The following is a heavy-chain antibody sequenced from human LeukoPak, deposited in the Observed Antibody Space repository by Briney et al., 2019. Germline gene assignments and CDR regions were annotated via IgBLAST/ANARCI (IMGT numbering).Heavy chain of an antibody. D-gene: IGHD3-3*01. CDR3: ARDGNYDFQGGEGYYYYYMDV. CDR1: GGTFSSYA. J-gene: IGHJ6*03. CDR2: IIPIFGTA. V-gene: IGHV1-69*13. Sequence: SVKVSCKASGGTFSSYAISWVRQAPGQGLEWMGGIIPIFGTANYAQKFQGRVTITADESTSTAYMELSSLRSEDTAVYYCARDGNYDFQGGEGYYYYYMDVWGKGTTVTVSS.